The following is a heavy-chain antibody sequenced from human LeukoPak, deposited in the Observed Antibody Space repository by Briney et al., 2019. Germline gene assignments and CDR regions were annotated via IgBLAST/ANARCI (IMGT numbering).Heavy chain of an antibody. V-gene: IGHV3-20*04. CDR1: GFTFDDYG. D-gene: IGHD4-17*01. J-gene: IGHJ2*01. CDR3: ARSSTTVTTRFFDL. CDR2: ITWNGGQT. Sequence: GGSLRLSCAASGFTFDDYGMSWVRQGPGKGLEWVSTITWNGGQTAYADSVKGRFTISRDNAKNSLYLQMNSLSPEDTALYYCARSSTTVTTRFFDLWGRGTLVTVSS.